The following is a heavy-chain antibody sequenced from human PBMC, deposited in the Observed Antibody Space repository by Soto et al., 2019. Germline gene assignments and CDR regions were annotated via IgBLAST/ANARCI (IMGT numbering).Heavy chain of an antibody. CDR2: INAGNGNT. CDR1: GYTFTSYA. Sequence: GASVKVSCKASGYTFTSYAMHWVRQAPGQRLEWMGWINAGNGNTKYSQKFQGRVTITRDTSASTAYMELSSLRSEDTAVYYCARGTRGSGVIYYFDYWGQGTLVTVPQ. J-gene: IGHJ4*02. D-gene: IGHD3-10*01. CDR3: ARGTRGSGVIYYFDY. V-gene: IGHV1-3*01.